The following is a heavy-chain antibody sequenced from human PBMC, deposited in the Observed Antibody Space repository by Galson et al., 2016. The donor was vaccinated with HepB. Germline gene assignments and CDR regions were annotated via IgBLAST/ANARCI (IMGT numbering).Heavy chain of an antibody. Sequence: QSGAEVKQPGASVKVSCKASGYIFTRNGISWVRQAPGQGLEWLGWISTNSGSPNYAQKVQDRITMTTDTSTRTVYMELRSLTSDDTAVYYCARDANWNLDYWGQGTLVTVSS. CDR1: GYIFTRNG. CDR3: ARDANWNLDY. D-gene: IGHD1-1*01. CDR2: ISTNSGSP. J-gene: IGHJ4*02. V-gene: IGHV1-18*01.